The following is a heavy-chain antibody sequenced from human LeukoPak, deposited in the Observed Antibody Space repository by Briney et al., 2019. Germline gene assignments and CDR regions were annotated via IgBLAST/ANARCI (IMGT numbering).Heavy chain of an antibody. CDR3: ARDTTVTTCGY. Sequence: PGGSLRLSCAASGFTFSSYDMHWVRQATGKGLEWVSAIGTAGDTYYPGSVKGRFTISRDNAKNSLYLQMNSLRAEDTAVYYCARDTTVTTCGYWGQGTLVTVSS. V-gene: IGHV3-13*01. D-gene: IGHD4-17*01. J-gene: IGHJ4*02. CDR1: GFTFSSYD. CDR2: IGTAGDT.